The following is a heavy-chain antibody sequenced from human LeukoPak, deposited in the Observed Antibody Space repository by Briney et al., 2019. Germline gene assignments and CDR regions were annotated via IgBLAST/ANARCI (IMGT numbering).Heavy chain of an antibody. J-gene: IGHJ4*02. D-gene: IGHD3-10*01. CDR3: ATERRFNFDY. CDR1: GYTLTELS. CDR2: FDPEDGET. Sequence: GASVKVSCKVSGYTLTELSMHWVRQAPGKGLEWMGGFDPEDGETIYAQKFQGRVTMTGDTSTDTAYMELSSLRSEDTAVYYCATERRFNFDYWGQGTLVTVSS. V-gene: IGHV1-24*01.